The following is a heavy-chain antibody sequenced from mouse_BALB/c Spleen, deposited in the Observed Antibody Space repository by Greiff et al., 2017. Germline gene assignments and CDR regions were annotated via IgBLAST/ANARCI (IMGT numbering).Heavy chain of an antibody. CDR3: ARGTTMITTRAAY. CDR1: GYTFTSYW. Sequence: QVQLQQSGAELVKPGASVKLSCKASGYTFTSYWMHWVKQRPGQGLEWIGEIDPSDSCTNFNKKFKGKATLTVDKSSSTAYMQLSSLTSEDSAVYYWARGTTMITTRAAYWGQGTLVTVSA. V-gene: IGHV1-69*02. J-gene: IGHJ3*01. CDR2: IDPSDSCT. D-gene: IGHD2-4*01.